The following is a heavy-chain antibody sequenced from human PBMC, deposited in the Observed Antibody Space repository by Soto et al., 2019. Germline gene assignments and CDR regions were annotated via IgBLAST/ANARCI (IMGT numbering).Heavy chain of an antibody. Sequence: SETLSLTCTVSGGSISSGGYYWSWIRQHPGKGLEWIGYIYYSGSTYYNPSLKSRVTISVDTSKNQFSLKLSSVTAADTAVYYCSTRYSVGDHGTDSFDYWGQGTLGTVGS. CDR2: IYYSGST. D-gene: IGHD3-10*01. CDR1: GGSISSGGYY. CDR3: STRYSVGDHGTDSFDY. V-gene: IGHV4-31*02. J-gene: IGHJ4*02.